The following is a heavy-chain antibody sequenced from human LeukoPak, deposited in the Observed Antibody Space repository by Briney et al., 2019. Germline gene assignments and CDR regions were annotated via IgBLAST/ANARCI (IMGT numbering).Heavy chain of an antibody. CDR2: IYYSGTT. J-gene: IGHJ4*02. CDR1: GGSISSYY. CDR3: ARGVYIAAAQYGY. D-gene: IGHD6-13*01. Sequence: SQTLSLTCTVSGGSISSYYWSWIRQPPGKGLEWIGYIYYSGTTNYNPSLKSRVTISVDTSRNQFSLKLSSVTAADTAVYYCARGVYIAAAQYGYWGQGTLVTVSS. V-gene: IGHV4-59*01.